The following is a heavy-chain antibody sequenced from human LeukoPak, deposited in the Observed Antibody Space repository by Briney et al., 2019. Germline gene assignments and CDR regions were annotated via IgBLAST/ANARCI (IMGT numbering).Heavy chain of an antibody. CDR2: IYYSGST. J-gene: IGHJ6*03. CDR3: ARGRLDFWSGYYYYMDV. Sequence: PSETLSLTCTVSGGSLSSHHWSLVRQPPGKGLEWIGYIYYSGSTNYNPSLKSRVTISVDTSKNQFSLKLSSVTAADTAVYYCARGRLDFWSGYYYYMDVWGKGTTVTVSS. V-gene: IGHV4-59*11. CDR1: GGSLSSHH. D-gene: IGHD3-3*01.